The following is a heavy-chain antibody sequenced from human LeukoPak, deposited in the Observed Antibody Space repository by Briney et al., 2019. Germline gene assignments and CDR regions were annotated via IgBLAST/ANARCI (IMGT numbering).Heavy chain of an antibody. D-gene: IGHD1-26*01. Sequence: GGSLRLSCAASGFTFSSYSMNWVRQAPGKGLEWVSSISSSSSYIYYADSVKGRFTISRDNAKNSLYLQMNSLRAEDTAVYYCARDESAIVGAPTRYWGQGTLVTVSS. CDR3: ARDESAIVGAPTRY. J-gene: IGHJ4*02. CDR2: ISSSSSYI. CDR1: GFTFSSYS. V-gene: IGHV3-21*01.